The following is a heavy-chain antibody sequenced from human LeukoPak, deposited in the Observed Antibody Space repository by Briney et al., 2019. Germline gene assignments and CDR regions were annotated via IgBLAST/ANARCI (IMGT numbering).Heavy chain of an antibody. J-gene: IGHJ4*02. Sequence: GGSLRLSCAASGFTFSSYAMHWVRQAPGKGLEWVAVISYDGSNKYYADSVKGRFTISRDNSKNTLYLQMNSLRAEDTAVYYCAREGSIAAAPMDDWGQGTLVTVSS. CDR2: ISYDGSNK. CDR1: GFTFSSYA. CDR3: AREGSIAAAPMDD. D-gene: IGHD6-13*01. V-gene: IGHV3-30-3*01.